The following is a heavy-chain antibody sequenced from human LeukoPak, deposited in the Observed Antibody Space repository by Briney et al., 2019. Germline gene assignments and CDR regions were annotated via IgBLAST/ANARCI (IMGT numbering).Heavy chain of an antibody. Sequence: GASVKVSCKASGGTFSSYAISWVRQAPGQGLEWMGWISAYNGNTNYAQKLQGRVTMTTDTSTSTAYMELRSLRSDDTAVYYCAAGYCSSTSCLYGMDVWGQGTTVTVSS. CDR1: GGTFSSYA. D-gene: IGHD2-2*01. CDR3: AAGYCSSTSCLYGMDV. J-gene: IGHJ6*02. V-gene: IGHV1-18*01. CDR2: ISAYNGNT.